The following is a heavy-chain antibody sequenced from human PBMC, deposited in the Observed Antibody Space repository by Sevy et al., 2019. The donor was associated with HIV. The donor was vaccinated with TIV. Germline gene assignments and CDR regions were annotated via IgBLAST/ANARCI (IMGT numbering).Heavy chain of an antibody. D-gene: IGHD1-26*01. J-gene: IGHJ6*02. CDR1: GFSFGDYT. V-gene: IGHV3-49*04. Sequence: GGSLRLSCTASGFSFGDYTVSWVSQAPGKGLESVGFIRSKSYGGTIEYAASVKGRFTISKDTSKSIAYLQLNSLKTEDTALYFCTRVEGATDWGMDVWGQGSTVTVSS. CDR2: IRSKSYGGTI. CDR3: TRVEGATDWGMDV.